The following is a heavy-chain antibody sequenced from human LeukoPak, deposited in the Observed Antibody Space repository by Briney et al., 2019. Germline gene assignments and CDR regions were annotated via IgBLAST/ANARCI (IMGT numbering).Heavy chain of an antibody. J-gene: IGHJ3*02. CDR1: GGSISSSSYY. D-gene: IGHD3-22*01. CDR2: IYYSGST. CDR3: ARDQFRDYYDSSGYHDAFDI. Sequence: SETLSLTCTVSGGSISSSSYYWSWIRQPPGKGLEWIGYIYYSGSTNYNPSLKTRVTISVDTSKNQFSLKLSSVTAADTAVYYCARDQFRDYYDSSGYHDAFDIWGQGTMVTVSS. V-gene: IGHV4-61*01.